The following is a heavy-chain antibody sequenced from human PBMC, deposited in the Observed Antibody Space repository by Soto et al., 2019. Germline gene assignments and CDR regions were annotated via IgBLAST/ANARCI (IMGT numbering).Heavy chain of an antibody. Sequence: EVQLVESGGGLVKPGGSLRLSCAASGFTFSSYSMNWVRQAPGKGLEWVSSISSSSSYIYYADSVKGRVTISRDNAKNPLDLQMNSLRAEDTAVYYCARDTEISNIVAYYYYYMDVWGKGTTVTVSS. CDR1: GFTFSSYS. J-gene: IGHJ6*03. V-gene: IGHV3-21*01. CDR3: ARDTEISNIVAYYYYYMDV. CDR2: ISSSSSYI. D-gene: IGHD5-12*01.